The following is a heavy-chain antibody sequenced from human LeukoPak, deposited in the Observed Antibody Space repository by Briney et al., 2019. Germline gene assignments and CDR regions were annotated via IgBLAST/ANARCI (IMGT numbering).Heavy chain of an antibody. CDR2: INPNSGGI. J-gene: IGHJ4*02. Sequence: ASVKVSCKASGYTFTGYYMHWVRQAPGQGLEWMGWINPNSGGINYAQKFQGRVTMTRDTSISTAYMELSRLRSDDTAVYYCARAFYGSGSPYFSYWGQGTLVTVSS. CDR3: ARAFYGSGSPYFSY. CDR1: GYTFTGYY. V-gene: IGHV1-2*02. D-gene: IGHD3-10*01.